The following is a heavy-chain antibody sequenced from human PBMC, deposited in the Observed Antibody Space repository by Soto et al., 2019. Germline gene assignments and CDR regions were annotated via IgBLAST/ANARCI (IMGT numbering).Heavy chain of an antibody. Sequence: RAESLKISCRGSGYNFAIYWIAWVRQTPGKGLEWMGIIYPGDSDSIYSPSFQGQVTTSVDKSTNSAYLQWRSLKASDSALYYCARANMITFGEIIDPSFFDYWGQGTLVTVSS. CDR3: ARANMITFGEIIDPSFFDY. V-gene: IGHV5-51*01. J-gene: IGHJ4*02. CDR2: IYPGDSDS. D-gene: IGHD3-16*02. CDR1: GYNFAIYW.